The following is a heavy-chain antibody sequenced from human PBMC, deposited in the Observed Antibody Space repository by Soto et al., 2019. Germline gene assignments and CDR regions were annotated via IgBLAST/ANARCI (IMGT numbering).Heavy chain of an antibody. Sequence: QVQLQESGPGLVKPSQTLSLTCTVSGGSSSSGGYYWSWIRQLPGKGLEWIGYIYYSGSTYYYSSLKSRVTISVDTSKNQFSLKLSSVTAADTAVYYCARAYGSGYMDVWGQGTTVTVSS. CDR1: GGSSSSGGYY. V-gene: IGHV4-31*03. D-gene: IGHD3-10*01. CDR3: ARAYGSGYMDV. J-gene: IGHJ6*02. CDR2: IYYSGST.